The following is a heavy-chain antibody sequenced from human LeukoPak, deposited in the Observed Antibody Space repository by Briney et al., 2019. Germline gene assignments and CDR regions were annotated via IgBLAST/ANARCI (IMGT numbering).Heavy chain of an antibody. Sequence: ASVKVSCKASGYTFSTDLLHWVRQAPGQGLEWMGWINPNSGGTNYAQKFQGRVTMTRDTSISTAYMELSRLRSDDTAVYYCARRRQRPGLPLDYWGQGTLVTVSS. D-gene: IGHD2-2*01. J-gene: IGHJ4*02. CDR3: ARRRQRPGLPLDY. CDR1: GYTFSTDL. V-gene: IGHV1-2*02. CDR2: INPNSGGT.